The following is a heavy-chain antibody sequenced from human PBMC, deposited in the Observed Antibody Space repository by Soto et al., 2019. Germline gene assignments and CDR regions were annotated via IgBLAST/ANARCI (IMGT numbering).Heavy chain of an antibody. CDR1: GFTFREYS. V-gene: IGHV3-64*04. Sequence: GALRLSCSAPGFTFREYSMHLVRHAPGKGLQYVSTISSHGYITYYADSVKGRVTISIENSITTLYLRTNSLRAENTAVYYCAKKVDIVVVTPAYRRAGAGGIDYWGQGTLVTVSS. CDR2: ISSHGYIT. J-gene: IGHJ4*02. D-gene: IGHD2-2*03. CDR3: AKKVDIVVVTPAYRRAGAGGIDY.